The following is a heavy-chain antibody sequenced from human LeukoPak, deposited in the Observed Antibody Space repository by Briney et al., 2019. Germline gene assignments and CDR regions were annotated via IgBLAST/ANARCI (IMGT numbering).Heavy chain of an antibody. J-gene: IGHJ6*02. Sequence: RGSLRLSCAASGFTFSTYAIHWVRQAPGKGLEWVESISYDGSNKYHADSVKGRFTISRDNSKNTVYLQMNDLRPEDTAVYYCARGNSVVNYYHGLDLWGQGTTVTVSS. CDR3: ARGNSVVNYYHGLDL. CDR2: ISYDGSNK. D-gene: IGHD2-2*01. CDR1: GFTFSTYA. V-gene: IGHV3-30-3*01.